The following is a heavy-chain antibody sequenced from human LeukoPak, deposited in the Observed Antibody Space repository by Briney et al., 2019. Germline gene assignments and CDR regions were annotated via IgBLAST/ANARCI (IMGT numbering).Heavy chain of an antibody. CDR1: GFTFNNYA. Sequence: GGSLRLSCAASGFTFNNYAMHWVRQAPGKVLEWVAFIRYDVSDKNYADSVKGRFTISRDNSKNTLYLQMNCLRVEDTAVHYCAKSGTAYFDYWGQGTLVTVSS. V-gene: IGHV3-30*02. J-gene: IGHJ4*02. D-gene: IGHD1-7*01. CDR2: IRYDVSDK. CDR3: AKSGTAYFDY.